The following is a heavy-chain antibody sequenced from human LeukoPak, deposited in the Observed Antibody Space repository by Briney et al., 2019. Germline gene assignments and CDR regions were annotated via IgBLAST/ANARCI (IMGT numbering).Heavy chain of an antibody. D-gene: IGHD4-11*01. V-gene: IGHV3-23*01. J-gene: IGHJ4*02. CDR3: AKSHLPDYSNYRGY. Sequence: GGSLRLSCAASGFTFSSYAMSWVRQAPGKGLEWVSAISGSGGSTYYADSVKGRFTISRDNSKNTLYLQMNSLRAEDTAVYYCAKSHLPDYSNYRGYWGQGTLVTVSS. CDR1: GFTFSSYA. CDR2: ISGSGGST.